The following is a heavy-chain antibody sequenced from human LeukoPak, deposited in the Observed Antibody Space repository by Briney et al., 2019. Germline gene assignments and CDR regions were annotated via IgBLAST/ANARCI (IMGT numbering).Heavy chain of an antibody. V-gene: IGHV3-30*01. D-gene: IGHD2-21*02. CDR1: GFTFSSYA. J-gene: IGHJ4*02. CDR2: ISYDGSNK. Sequence: PGGSLRLSCAASGFTFSSYAMHWVRQAPGKGLEWVAVISYDGSNKYYADSVKGRFTISRDNSKNTLYLQMNSLRAEDTAVYYCARSCSGGDCLDYWGQGTLVTVSS. CDR3: ARSCSGGDCLDY.